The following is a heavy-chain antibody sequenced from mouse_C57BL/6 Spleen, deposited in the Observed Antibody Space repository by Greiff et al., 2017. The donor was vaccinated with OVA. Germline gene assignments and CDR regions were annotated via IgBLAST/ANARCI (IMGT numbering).Heavy chain of an antibody. D-gene: IGHD4-1*01. V-gene: IGHV5-17*01. CDR1: GFTFSDYG. Sequence: EVQLVESGGGLVKPGGSLKLSCAASGFTFSDYGMHWVRQAPEKGLEWVAYISSGSSTIYYADTVKGRFTITRDNAKNTLFLQMTSLGSEDTAMYYCARKLGGYFDYWGQGTTLTVSS. J-gene: IGHJ2*01. CDR3: ARKLGGYFDY. CDR2: ISSGSSTI.